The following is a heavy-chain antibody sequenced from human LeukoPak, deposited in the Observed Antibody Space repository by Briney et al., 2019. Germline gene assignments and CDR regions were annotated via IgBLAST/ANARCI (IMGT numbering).Heavy chain of an antibody. Sequence: ASVKVSCKASGYTFTGYYMHWVRQAPGQGLEWMGWINPNSGGTNYAQKFQGRVTMTRDTSISTAYMELSRLRSDDTAVYYCARVFLWFGAPFDYWGQGTLVTVSS. J-gene: IGHJ4*02. CDR1: GYTFTGYY. CDR2: INPNSGGT. V-gene: IGHV1-2*02. D-gene: IGHD3-10*01. CDR3: ARVFLWFGAPFDY.